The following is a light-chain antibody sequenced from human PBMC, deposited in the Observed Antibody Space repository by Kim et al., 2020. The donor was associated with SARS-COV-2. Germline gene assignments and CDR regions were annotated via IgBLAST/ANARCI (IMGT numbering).Light chain of an antibody. CDR1: SIRSYD. J-gene: IGLJ2*01. CDR3: NSLDSSGNVV. Sequence: VSLGQTVMITCQGDSIRSYDASGYQQKPGQAPVLVIYGKNNRPSGIPDRFSGSSSGNTASLTITGAQAEDEADYYCNSLDSSGNVVFGGGTQLTVL. V-gene: IGLV3-19*01. CDR2: GKN.